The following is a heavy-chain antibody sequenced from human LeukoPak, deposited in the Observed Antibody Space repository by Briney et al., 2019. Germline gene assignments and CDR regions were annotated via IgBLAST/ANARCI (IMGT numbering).Heavy chain of an antibody. D-gene: IGHD3-16*01. Sequence: GGSLRLSCAASGFTFSRYGMNWVRQAPGKGLEWVSSITSSSSYIYYADSVKGRFTISRDNSKNTLYLQMNSLRAEDTAVYYCAKDDAWGRYKDWGQGTLVTVSS. CDR2: ITSSSSYI. CDR1: GFTFSRYG. V-gene: IGHV3-21*04. CDR3: AKDDAWGRYKD. J-gene: IGHJ1*01.